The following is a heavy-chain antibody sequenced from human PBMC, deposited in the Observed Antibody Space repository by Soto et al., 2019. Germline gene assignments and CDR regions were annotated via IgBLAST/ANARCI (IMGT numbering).Heavy chain of an antibody. CDR3: ARDSPTSRYYYYYMDV. J-gene: IGHJ6*03. Sequence: SETLSLTCTVSGGSISSYYWSWIRQPPGKGLEWIGYIYYSGSTNYNPSLKSRVTISVDTSKNQFSLKLSSVTAADTAVYYCARDSPTSRYYYYYMDVWGKGTTVTVSS. CDR1: GGSISSYY. V-gene: IGHV4-59*01. CDR2: IYYSGST.